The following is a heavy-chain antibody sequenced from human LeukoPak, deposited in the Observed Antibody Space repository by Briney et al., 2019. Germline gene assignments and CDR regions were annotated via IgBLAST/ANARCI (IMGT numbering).Heavy chain of an antibody. CDR1: GSTFSSYG. CDR2: IWYDGSKK. V-gene: IGHV3-33*01. Sequence: GRSLRLSCAASGSTFSSYGMHWVRQAPGKGLEWVAIIWYDGSKKYYADSVKGRFTISRDNSKNTLSLQMNSLRAEDTAVYYCARELPPLEKYYFDYWGQGTLVTVSS. J-gene: IGHJ4*02. D-gene: IGHD3-3*01. CDR3: ARELPPLEKYYFDY.